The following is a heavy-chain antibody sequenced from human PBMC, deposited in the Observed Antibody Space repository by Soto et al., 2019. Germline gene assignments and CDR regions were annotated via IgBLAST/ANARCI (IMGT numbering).Heavy chain of an antibody. J-gene: IGHJ6*02. Sequence: QVQLQQSGPGRVKPSETLSLTCTVSSGPSSSHNWGWIRQSPGRGLEWIGYVYNTGGTSYNPSLKSRVTISADTSANHISLTLSSVTAADTAIYYCVRQGIGNLHGLVDVWGQGTTVSVSS. CDR1: SGPSSSHN. CDR3: VRQGIGNLHGLVDV. V-gene: IGHV4-59*08. D-gene: IGHD1-1*01. CDR2: VYNTGGT.